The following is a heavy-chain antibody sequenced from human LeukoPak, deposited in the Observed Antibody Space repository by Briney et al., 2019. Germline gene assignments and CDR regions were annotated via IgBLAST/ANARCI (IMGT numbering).Heavy chain of an antibody. J-gene: IGHJ4*02. V-gene: IGHV4-39*01. CDR3: VRRLAWTFHFDK. CDR1: GESIKSTSNY. CDR2: IYYSTNT. Sequence: PSETLSLTCSVSGESIKSTSNYWAWVRQPPGKGLEWIGHIYYSTNTYYNSSLKSRVTISDDTSKNQVSLSLRSVTAADTARYVCVRRLAWTFHFDKWGEGSLVSVSS. D-gene: IGHD3-9*01.